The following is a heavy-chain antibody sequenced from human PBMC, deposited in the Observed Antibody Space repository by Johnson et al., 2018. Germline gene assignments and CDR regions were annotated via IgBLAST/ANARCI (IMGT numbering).Heavy chain of an antibody. V-gene: IGHV3-13*01. CDR1: GLAFSAYD. Sequence: VQLVESWGGVVQPGRSLRLSCVVSGLAFSAYDFHWVRQVTGKGLEWVSAIGAAGDTFYQASVKGRFTISRENAQHSLYLQMSSLRAGDTAVYYCVRGRSMDVWGKGTTVTVSS. CDR3: VRGRSMDV. CDR2: IGAAGDT. J-gene: IGHJ6*03.